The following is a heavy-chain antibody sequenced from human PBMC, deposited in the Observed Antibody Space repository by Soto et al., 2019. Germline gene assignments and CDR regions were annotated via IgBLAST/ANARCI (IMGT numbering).Heavy chain of an antibody. Sequence: SETLSLTCTVSGGSISSDSFYWAWIRQPPGKGLEWIGIIYYSGDTYYNPSLAGRLTMSVDTSNQFSLTLRSVTAADTALYYCARNQPQRYCSGGTCRPAYGMDVWGQGTTVTSP. D-gene: IGHD2-15*01. CDR2: IYYSGDT. CDR3: ARNQPQRYCSGGTCRPAYGMDV. CDR1: GGSISSDSFY. V-gene: IGHV4-39*01. J-gene: IGHJ6*02.